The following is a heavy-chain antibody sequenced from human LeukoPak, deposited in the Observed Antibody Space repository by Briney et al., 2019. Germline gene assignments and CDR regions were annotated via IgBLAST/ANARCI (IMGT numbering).Heavy chain of an antibody. CDR3: ARSYSSSWYSGYYYYGMDV. CDR2: ISAYNGNT. CDR1: GYTFTSYG. D-gene: IGHD6-13*01. V-gene: IGHV1-18*01. J-gene: IGHJ6*02. Sequence: ASVKVSCEASGYTFTSYGISWVRQAPGQGLEWMGWISAYNGNTNYAQKLQGRVTMTTDTSTSTAYMELRSLRSDDTAVYYCARSYSSSWYSGYYYYGMDVWGQGTTATVSS.